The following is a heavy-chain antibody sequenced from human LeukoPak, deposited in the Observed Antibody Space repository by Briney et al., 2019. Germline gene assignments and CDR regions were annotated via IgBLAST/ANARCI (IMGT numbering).Heavy chain of an antibody. V-gene: IGHV3-49*04. Sequence: GGSLRLSCTTSGFTFGDNAMSWVRQAPGKRLEWVGLIRSKVYGGTTEYAASVKGRFTISRDDSKSIAYLQMNSLKTEDTAVYYCTRVRRGTGSMVDYWGQGTLVTVSS. D-gene: IGHD3-10*01. CDR3: TRVRRGTGSMVDY. CDR2: IRSKVYGGTT. J-gene: IGHJ4*02. CDR1: GFTFGDNA.